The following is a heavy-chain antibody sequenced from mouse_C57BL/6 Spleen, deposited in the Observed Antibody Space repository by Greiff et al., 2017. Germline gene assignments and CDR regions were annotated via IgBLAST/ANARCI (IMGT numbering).Heavy chain of an antibody. Sequence: EVQGVESGEGLVKPGGSLKLSCAASGFTFSSYAMSWVRQTPEKRLEWVAYISSGGDYIYYADTVKGRFTISRDNARNTLYLQMSSLKSEDTAMYYCTRDRDYGPHWYFDVWGTGTTVTVSS. CDR3: TRDRDYGPHWYFDV. V-gene: IGHV5-9-1*02. CDR2: ISSGGDYI. CDR1: GFTFSSYA. D-gene: IGHD1-1*01. J-gene: IGHJ1*03.